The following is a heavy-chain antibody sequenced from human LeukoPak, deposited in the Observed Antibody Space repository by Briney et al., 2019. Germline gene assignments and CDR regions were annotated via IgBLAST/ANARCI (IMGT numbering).Heavy chain of an antibody. CDR2: ISSNGGST. CDR3: ARARDGGYFDWLPSDESYYFDY. Sequence: PGGSLRLSCAASGFTFSSYAMHWVRQAPGKGLEYVSAISSNGGSTYYANSVKGRFTISRDNSKNTLYLQMGSLRAEDMAVYYCARARDGGYFDWLPSDESYYFDYWGQGTLVTVSS. CDR1: GFTFSSYA. V-gene: IGHV3-64*01. D-gene: IGHD3-9*01. J-gene: IGHJ4*02.